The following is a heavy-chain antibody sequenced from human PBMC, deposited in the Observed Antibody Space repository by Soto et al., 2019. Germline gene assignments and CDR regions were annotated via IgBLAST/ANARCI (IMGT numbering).Heavy chain of an antibody. CDR3: EVTTGY. CDR2: MSPDSGNA. V-gene: IGHV1-8*01. J-gene: IGHJ4*02. D-gene: IGHD2-21*02. Sequence: QVQVVQSRAEVKKPGASVRVSCKTSGYTFTDYDINWVRQATGQGLEWMGWMSPDSGNAGYVQQFQGRVTMTRNTSISTAYMELSSLRSEDTAVYYCEVTTGYWGQGTMVTVSS. CDR1: GYTFTDYD.